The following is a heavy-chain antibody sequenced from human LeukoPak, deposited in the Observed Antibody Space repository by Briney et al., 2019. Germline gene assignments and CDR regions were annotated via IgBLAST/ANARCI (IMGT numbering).Heavy chain of an antibody. V-gene: IGHV3-30*01. CDR1: GFIFSTYA. J-gene: IGHJ5*01. D-gene: IGHD3-16*01. CDR3: ARGLHVFGWFDS. Sequence: GGSLRLSCAASGFIFSTYAMHWVRQAPGKGLEWVAVISYDGTDKYYADSVKGRFTISRDNSKNTLYLQMNSLRAEDTAVYYCARGLHVFGWFDSWGQGTLVTVSS. CDR2: ISYDGTDK.